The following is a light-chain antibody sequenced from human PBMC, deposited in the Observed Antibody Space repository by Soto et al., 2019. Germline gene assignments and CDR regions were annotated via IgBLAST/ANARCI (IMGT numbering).Light chain of an antibody. CDR1: SSNIGSNY. V-gene: IGLV1-47*01. Sequence: QSVLTQPPSASGTPGQRVTISCSGSSSNIGSNYVYWYQQLPGTAPKLLIYRNNQRPSGVPDRFSGSKSGTSASLAISGLRSEDEADYYCEAWDDSLSAPWVFGGGTKLTVL. J-gene: IGLJ3*02. CDR2: RNN. CDR3: EAWDDSLSAPWV.